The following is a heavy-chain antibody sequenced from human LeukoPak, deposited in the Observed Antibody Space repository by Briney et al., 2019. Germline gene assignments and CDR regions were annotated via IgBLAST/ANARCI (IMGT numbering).Heavy chain of an antibody. V-gene: IGHV1-2*02. CDR3: VRDLGISGWYAPPLGYFDS. CDR2: INPKSGGT. J-gene: IGHJ4*02. Sequence: ASVKVSCKASGYTFSAYCMHWVRQAPGQGLEWMGWINPKSGGTNYAPQFPDRVTMTRDTSISSTYMELSRLKSDDTAVYYCVRDLGISGWYAPPLGYFDSWGQGTLVTVSS. CDR1: GYTFSAYC. D-gene: IGHD6-19*01.